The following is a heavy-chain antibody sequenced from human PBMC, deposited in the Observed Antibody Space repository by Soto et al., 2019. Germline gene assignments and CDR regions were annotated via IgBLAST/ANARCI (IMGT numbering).Heavy chain of an antibody. D-gene: IGHD2-15*01. Sequence: QVQLVQSGAEVKKPGSSVKVSCKASGGTFSSYAISWVRQAPGQGLEWMGGIIPIFGTANYAQKFQGRVTITADESTSTAYMELSSLRSEDTAVYYCARDTSRVVVAASYYYDGMDVWGQGTTVTVSS. CDR2: IIPIFGTA. V-gene: IGHV1-69*01. J-gene: IGHJ6*02. CDR3: ARDTSRVVVAASYYYDGMDV. CDR1: GGTFSSYA.